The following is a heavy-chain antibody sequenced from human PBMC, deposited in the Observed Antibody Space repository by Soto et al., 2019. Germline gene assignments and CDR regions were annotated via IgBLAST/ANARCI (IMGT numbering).Heavy chain of an antibody. Sequence: QVQLQESGPGLVKPSQTLSLRSSVSGDVISSVTYYWTWVRQPPGEGLERIGNSYYTGTTYSHPSLRRRVTLSVDMSKTQFSLKLNSVTAADTAVYYCARSRGSFDRDFFYYMDVWGKGNAVTVSS. CDR1: GDVISSVTYY. J-gene: IGHJ6*03. V-gene: IGHV4-31*03. D-gene: IGHD3-10*01. CDR2: SYYTGTT. CDR3: ARSRGSFDRDFFYYMDV.